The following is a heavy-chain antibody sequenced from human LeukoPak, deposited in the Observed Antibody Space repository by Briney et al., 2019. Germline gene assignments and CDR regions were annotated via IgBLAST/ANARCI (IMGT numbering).Heavy chain of an antibody. D-gene: IGHD6-19*01. CDR3: AKDPVRGGKEYSSGWPLDY. J-gene: IGHJ4*02. CDR2: IIPILGIA. V-gene: IGHV1-69*04. CDR1: GGTFSSYA. Sequence: SVKVSCKASGGTFSSYAISWVRQAPGQGLEWMGRIIPILGIANYAQKFQGRVTITADKSTSTAYMELSSLRPEDTAVYYCAKDPVRGGKEYSSGWPLDYWGQGTLVTVSS.